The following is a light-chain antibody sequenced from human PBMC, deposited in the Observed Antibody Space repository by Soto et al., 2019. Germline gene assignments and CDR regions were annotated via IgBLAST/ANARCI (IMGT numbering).Light chain of an antibody. V-gene: IGLV2-8*01. CDR2: EVS. CDR1: SSDVGGYNY. Sequence: QSVLTQPPSASGSPGQSVTISCTGTSSDVGGYNYVSWYQQHPDKAPKLMIYEVSKRPSGVPDRFSGSKSGNTASLTVSGLKAEDEANYYCTSYAGRNNFGVFGGGTKVTVL. CDR3: TSYAGRNNFGV. J-gene: IGLJ2*01.